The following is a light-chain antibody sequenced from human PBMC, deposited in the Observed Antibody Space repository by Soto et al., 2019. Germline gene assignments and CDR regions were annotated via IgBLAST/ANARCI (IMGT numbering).Light chain of an antibody. CDR3: QQYGSSPQVT. V-gene: IGKV3-20*01. Sequence: EIVLTQSPATLSSSPGERATLTCRASQSVSSSYLGWYQQKPGQAPRLLIYGASSRATGIPDRFSGSGSGTDFTLTIARLEPEDFAVYYCQQYGSSPQVTFGGGTKVEIK. J-gene: IGKJ4*01. CDR2: GAS. CDR1: QSVSSSY.